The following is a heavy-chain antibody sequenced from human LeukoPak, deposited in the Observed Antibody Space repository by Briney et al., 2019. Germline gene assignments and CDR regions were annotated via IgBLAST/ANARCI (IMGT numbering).Heavy chain of an antibody. J-gene: IGHJ4*02. Sequence: ASVKVSCKASGYTFTSYAMHWVRQAPGQRLEWMGWINAGNGNTKYSQKFQGRVTITRDTSVSTAYMELSSLRSEDTAVYYCARDILSHSSGWYYFDYWGQGTLVTVSS. D-gene: IGHD6-19*01. CDR1: GYTFTSYA. CDR2: INAGNGNT. V-gene: IGHV1-3*01. CDR3: ARDILSHSSGWYYFDY.